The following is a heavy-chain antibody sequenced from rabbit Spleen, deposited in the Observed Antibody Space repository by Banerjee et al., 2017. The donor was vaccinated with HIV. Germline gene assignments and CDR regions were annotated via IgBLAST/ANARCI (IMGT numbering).Heavy chain of an antibody. CDR2: IYISIGST. CDR3: ARDLVGVIGWNFYL. J-gene: IGHJ4*01. Sequence: QSLEESGGDLVKPGASLTLTCTASGFSFSSNYYMCWVRQAPGKGLEWIACIYISIGSTYYASWAKGRFTISKTSSTTVTLQMTSLTAADTATYFCARDLVGVIGWNFYLWGQGTLVTVS. D-gene: IGHD1-1*01. CDR1: GFSFSSNYY. V-gene: IGHV1S40*01.